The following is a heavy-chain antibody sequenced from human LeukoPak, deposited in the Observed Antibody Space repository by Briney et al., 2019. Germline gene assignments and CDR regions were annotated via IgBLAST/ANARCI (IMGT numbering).Heavy chain of an antibody. J-gene: IGHJ3*02. D-gene: IGHD1-14*01. CDR1: GYTFTGYY. V-gene: IGHV1-2*02. CDR3: ARDLGVAVYSDAFDI. CDR2: INPNSGGT. Sequence: ASVKVSCKASGYTFTGYYMHWVRQAPGQGLEWMGWINPNSGGTNYAQKFQGRVTMTRDMSISTAYMELSRLRSDDTAVYYCARDLGVAVYSDAFDIWGQGTMVTVSS.